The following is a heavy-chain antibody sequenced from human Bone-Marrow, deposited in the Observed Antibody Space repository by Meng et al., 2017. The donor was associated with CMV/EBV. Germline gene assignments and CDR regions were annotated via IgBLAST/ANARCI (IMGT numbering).Heavy chain of an antibody. CDR3: ARHSYDFWSGYFGN. CDR1: GGSISSYY. D-gene: IGHD3-3*01. Sequence: SETLSLTCTVSGGSISSYYWSWIRQPPGKGLEWIGSIYYSGSTYYNPSLKSRVTISVDTSKNQFSLKLSSVTAADTAVYYCARHSYDFWSGYFGNWGQGTLVTVSS. CDR2: IYYSGST. J-gene: IGHJ4*02. V-gene: IGHV4-59*05.